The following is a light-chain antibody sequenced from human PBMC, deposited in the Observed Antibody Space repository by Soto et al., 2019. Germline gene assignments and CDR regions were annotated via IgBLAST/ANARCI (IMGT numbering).Light chain of an antibody. V-gene: IGKV3-20*01. CDR1: QSVSSSF. CDR3: QQYVSSPRT. CDR2: GAS. J-gene: IGKJ1*01. Sequence: IVLTQSPCTLCLSPGAPATLSCSASQSVSSSFLAWYQQKPGQAPRLLIYGASSRATGIPDRFSGSGSGTDFTLTISRLEPEDFAVYYCQQYVSSPRTFGQGTKVDIK.